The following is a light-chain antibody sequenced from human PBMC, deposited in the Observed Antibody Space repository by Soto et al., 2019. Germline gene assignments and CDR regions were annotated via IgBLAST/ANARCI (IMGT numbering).Light chain of an antibody. CDR2: GAS. V-gene: IGKV3-20*01. Sequence: DILLTQSPGTLSLSPGERAALSCRASQSVSSSYLAWYQQKPGQAPRLLIYGASNRASGIPDRFSGSGSGTDFTLTIRRLETEDFAVYYFQQYDSSPRAFGQETKLEIK. J-gene: IGKJ2*01. CDR3: QQYDSSPRA. CDR1: QSVSSSY.